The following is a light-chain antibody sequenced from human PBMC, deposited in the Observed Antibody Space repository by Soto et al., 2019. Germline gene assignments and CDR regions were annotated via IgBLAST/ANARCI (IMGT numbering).Light chain of an antibody. CDR2: GAS. CDR3: QQDYSHPLT. V-gene: IGKV1-12*01. CDR1: QGVGVW. Sequence: DIQMTQSPSSVSASVGDTVTIACRASQGVGVWLGWYQQKPGKAPHLLIYGASGLQVGVPSRFSGSVSGADFTLTISNLQPEDFATYYCQQDYSHPLTFGGGTKVDIK. J-gene: IGKJ4*01.